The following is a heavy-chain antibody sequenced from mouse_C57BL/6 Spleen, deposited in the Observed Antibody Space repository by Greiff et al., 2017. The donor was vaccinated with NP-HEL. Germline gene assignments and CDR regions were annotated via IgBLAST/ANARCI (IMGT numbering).Heavy chain of an antibody. CDR3: ARSPGSSYGWFAY. CDR2: INPSTGGT. CDR1: GYSFTGYY. D-gene: IGHD1-1*01. Sequence: VQLQQSGPELVKPGASVKISCKASGYSFTGYYMNWVKQSPEKSLEWIGEINPSTGGTTYNQKFKAKATLTVDKSSSTAYMQLKSLTSEDSAVYYCARSPGSSYGWFAYWGQGTLVTVSA. J-gene: IGHJ3*01. V-gene: IGHV1-42*01.